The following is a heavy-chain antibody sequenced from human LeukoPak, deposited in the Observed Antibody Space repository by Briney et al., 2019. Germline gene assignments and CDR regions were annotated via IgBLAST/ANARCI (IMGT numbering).Heavy chain of an antibody. J-gene: IGHJ4*02. V-gene: IGHV4-39*01. CDR1: GGSISSSSYY. Sequence: SETLSLTCTVSGGSISSSSYYWGWLRQPPGKVLEWIGSIYYSGSTYYNPSLKSRVTISVDTSKNQFSLKLSSVTAADTAVYYCARRLSWFTVDYFDYWGQGTLVTVSS. CDR3: ARRLSWFTVDYFDY. CDR2: IYYSGST. D-gene: IGHD6-13*01.